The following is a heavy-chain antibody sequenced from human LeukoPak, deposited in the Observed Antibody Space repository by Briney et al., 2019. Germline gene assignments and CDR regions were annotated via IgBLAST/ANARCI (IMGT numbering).Heavy chain of an antibody. V-gene: IGHV4-59*01. J-gene: IGHJ3*02. CDR1: GGSISSYY. CDR3: ARVRASGEDAFDI. CDR2: IYYSGST. Sequence: SETLSLTCTVSGGSISSYYWSWIRQPPGKGLEWIGYIYYSGSTNYNPSLKSRVTISVDTSKNQFSLKLSSVTAADTAVYYCARVRASGEDAFDIWGQGTMVTVSS. D-gene: IGHD6-25*01.